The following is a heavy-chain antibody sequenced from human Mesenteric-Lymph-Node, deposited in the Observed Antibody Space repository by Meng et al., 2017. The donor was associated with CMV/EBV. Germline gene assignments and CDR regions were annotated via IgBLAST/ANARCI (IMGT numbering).Heavy chain of an antibody. CDR3: ARDQRGVTSGSYLFDY. D-gene: IGHD3-10*01. CDR2: INTKTGSP. J-gene: IGHJ4*02. Sequence: SGYAFDSYVMNWVRQAPGQGLELMGWINTKTGSPTYAQGFTGRFVRSLDTSVSTAYLQISSLKAEDTAVYFCARDQRGVTSGSYLFDYWGQGTLVTVSS. CDR1: GYAFDSYV. V-gene: IGHV7-4-1*02.